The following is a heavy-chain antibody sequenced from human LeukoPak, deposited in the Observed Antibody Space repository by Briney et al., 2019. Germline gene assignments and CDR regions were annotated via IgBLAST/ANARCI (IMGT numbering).Heavy chain of an antibody. V-gene: IGHV7-4-1*02. Sequence: ASVKVSCKASGYTFTSYAMNWVRQAPGQGLEWMGWINTNTGNPTYAQGFTGRFVFSLDTSVSTAYLQISSLKAEDTAVYYCARDTATVGPRPLSAFDIWGQGTMVTVSS. CDR3: ARDTATVGPRPLSAFDI. D-gene: IGHD4-23*01. J-gene: IGHJ3*02. CDR1: GYTFTSYA. CDR2: INTNTGNP.